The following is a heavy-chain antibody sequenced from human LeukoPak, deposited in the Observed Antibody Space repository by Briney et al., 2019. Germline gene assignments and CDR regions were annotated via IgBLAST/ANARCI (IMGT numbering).Heavy chain of an antibody. V-gene: IGHV4-59*05. J-gene: IGHJ4*02. CDR1: GGPIRTYQ. D-gene: IGHD4-17*01. CDR2: IYYTGST. CDR3: ARLLRHYGDPIGPYDY. Sequence: PAETLSLTCTVSGGPIRTYQWSWIRQPPGKGLEWIGSIYYTGSTYYNPSLKSRVTISVDTSKHQFSLKLSSVTAADTAVYYCARLLRHYGDPIGPYDYWGQGTLVTVSS.